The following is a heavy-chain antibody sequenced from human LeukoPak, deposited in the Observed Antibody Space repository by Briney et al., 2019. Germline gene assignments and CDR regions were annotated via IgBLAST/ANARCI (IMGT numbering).Heavy chain of an antibody. CDR2: ISAYNGNT. J-gene: IGHJ1*01. CDR3: ARDRPITYCYDSSGYYPAEYFQH. CDR1: GYTFTSYG. V-gene: IGHV1-18*01. Sequence: GASVKVSCKASGYTFTSYGISWVRQAPGQGLEWMGWISAYNGNTNYAQKLQGRVTMTTDTSTSTAYMELRSLRSDDTAVYYCARDRPITYCYDSSGYYPAEYFQHWGQGTLVTVSS. D-gene: IGHD3-22*01.